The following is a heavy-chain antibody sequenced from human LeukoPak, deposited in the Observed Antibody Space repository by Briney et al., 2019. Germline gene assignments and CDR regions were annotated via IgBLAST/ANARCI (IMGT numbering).Heavy chain of an antibody. D-gene: IGHD2-2*01. Sequence: GGSLRLSCAASGFTFSSYAMSWVRQAPGKGLEWVSVISGTGGSTYYADPVKGRFTISRDNSKNTLYLQMNSLRAEDTAVYYCAKGHCSSTSCLSSAEYFQHWGQGTLVTVSS. V-gene: IGHV3-23*01. CDR3: AKGHCSSTSCLSSAEYFQH. CDR2: ISGTGGST. CDR1: GFTFSSYA. J-gene: IGHJ1*01.